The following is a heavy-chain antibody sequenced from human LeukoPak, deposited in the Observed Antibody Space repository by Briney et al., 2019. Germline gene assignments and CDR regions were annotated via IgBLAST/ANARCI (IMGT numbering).Heavy chain of an antibody. CDR2: IWYDASKK. V-gene: IGHV3-30*02. J-gene: IGHJ4*02. CDR3: AKSTVADFDY. D-gene: IGHD4-11*01. Sequence: GGSLRLSCAASGFIFSNYGMHWVRQAPGKGLEWVAVIWYDASKKYYGDSVKGRFTISRDNSKNTLYLQMNSLRAEDTAVYYCAKSTVADFDYWGQGTLVTVSS. CDR1: GFIFSNYG.